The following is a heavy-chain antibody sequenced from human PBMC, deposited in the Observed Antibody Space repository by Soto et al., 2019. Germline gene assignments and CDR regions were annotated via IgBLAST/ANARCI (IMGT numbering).Heavy chain of an antibody. CDR2: IYGGGTT. CDR3: ARGGSSGTYYAHWNFDL. D-gene: IGHD3-10*01. CDR1: GFSVSKTS. Sequence: EVQLVESGGGLVQPGGSLRLSCAASGFSVSKTSMTWVRQAPGKGLEWVSIIYGGGTTYHADSVKGRFSTSRDNSENTLFLQMKSLRAEDTAVYYCARGGSSGTYYAHWNFDLWGRGTLVTVSS. J-gene: IGHJ2*01. V-gene: IGHV3-66*01.